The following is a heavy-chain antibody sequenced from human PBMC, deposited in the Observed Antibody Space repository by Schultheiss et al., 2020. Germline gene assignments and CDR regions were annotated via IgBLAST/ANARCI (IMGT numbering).Heavy chain of an antibody. CDR2: IYYSGST. J-gene: IGHJ4*02. CDR1: GGSIRSGGYC. V-gene: IGHV4-31*03. D-gene: IGHD2-2*01. CDR3: ARDIVVVPAAMPFDY. Sequence: SQTLSLTCTVSGGSIRSGGYCWTWIRQHPGKGLEWIGYIYYSGSTYYNPSLKSRVTISVDTSKNQFSLKLSSVTAADTAVYYCARDIVVVPAAMPFDYWGQGTLVTVSS.